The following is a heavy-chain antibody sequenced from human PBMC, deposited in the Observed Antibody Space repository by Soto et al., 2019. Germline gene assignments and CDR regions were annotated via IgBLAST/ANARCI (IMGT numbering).Heavy chain of an antibody. Sequence: EVQLVESGGGLVQPGGSLRLSCAASGFTFSSYWMHWVRQAPGKGLVWVSRINSDGSSTNYADSVKGRFTISRDNAKNTLYLQMNSLRAEDTAVYYCARDPRFSSSWFLIGWFDPWGQGTLVTVSS. D-gene: IGHD6-13*01. J-gene: IGHJ5*02. CDR3: ARDPRFSSSWFLIGWFDP. V-gene: IGHV3-74*01. CDR1: GFTFSSYW. CDR2: INSDGSST.